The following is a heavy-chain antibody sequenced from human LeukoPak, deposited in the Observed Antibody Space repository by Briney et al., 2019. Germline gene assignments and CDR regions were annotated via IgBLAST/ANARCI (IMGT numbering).Heavy chain of an antibody. CDR1: GFTFSNCA. J-gene: IGHJ4*02. Sequence: GGSLRLSCAASGFTFSNCAMSWVRRAPGKGLEWVSAISGSGSGTYYADSVKGRFTISRDNSKNTVYLQVNSLRAEDTAVYYCAKDRWAAADYYFDYWGQGTLVTVSS. CDR3: AKDRWAAADYYFDY. D-gene: IGHD6-13*01. CDR2: ISGSGSGT. V-gene: IGHV3-23*01.